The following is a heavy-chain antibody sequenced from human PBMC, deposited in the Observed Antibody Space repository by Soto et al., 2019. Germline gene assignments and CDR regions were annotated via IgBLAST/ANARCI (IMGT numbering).Heavy chain of an antibody. D-gene: IGHD1-26*01. J-gene: IGHJ4*02. CDR2: VYYSGST. V-gene: IGHV4-59*08. CDR3: AGDIWRGSYRFDY. CDR1: GGSISNYH. Sequence: QVQLQESGPGLVKPSETLSLTCTVFGGSISNYHWSWIRQLPGKRLEWIGYVYYSGSTTYNPSVKSRVSMAIDTSKNQFSLKLSSVTAADTAVYYCAGDIWRGSYRFDYWGQGTLGTV.